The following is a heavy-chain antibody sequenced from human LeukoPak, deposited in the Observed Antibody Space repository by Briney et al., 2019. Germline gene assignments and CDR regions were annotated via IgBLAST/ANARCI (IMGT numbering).Heavy chain of an antibody. CDR1: GDSIGRGSYY. Sequence: KPSRTLSLTCTVSGDSIGRGSYYWSWIRQSAGKGLEWMGRIYNSGSTNYNPSLKSRVAISTDMSKNQISLKLSSVTAADTAVYYCARVLNYYNSGDYFDYWGQGTLVTVSS. D-gene: IGHD3-10*01. CDR3: ARVLNYYNSGDYFDY. V-gene: IGHV4-61*02. CDR2: IYNSGST. J-gene: IGHJ4*02.